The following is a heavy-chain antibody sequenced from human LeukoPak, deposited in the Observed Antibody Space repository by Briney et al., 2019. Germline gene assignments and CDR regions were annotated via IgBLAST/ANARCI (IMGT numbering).Heavy chain of an antibody. Sequence: GASVKVSCKTSGYTFTGYYLHWVRQAPGQGLEWMGWINPNSGGTSYAQNFQGRVTVTMDTSISTAYMELGSLRSDDTAVYYCARAHDSSGYYASLQYWGQGSLVTVSS. CDR2: INPNSGGT. CDR1: GYTFTGYY. J-gene: IGHJ4*02. D-gene: IGHD3-22*01. CDR3: ARAHDSSGYYASLQY. V-gene: IGHV1-2*02.